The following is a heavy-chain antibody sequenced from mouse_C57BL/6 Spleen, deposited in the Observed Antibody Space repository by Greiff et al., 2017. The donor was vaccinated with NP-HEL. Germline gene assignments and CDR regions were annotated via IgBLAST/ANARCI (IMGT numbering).Heavy chain of an antibody. CDR2: IDPSDSAT. Sequence: QVQLQQPGAELVRPGSSVKLSCKASGYTFTSYWMHWVKQRPIQGLEWIGNIDPSDSATHYNQKFKDKATLTVDKSSSTAYMQLSSLTSEDSAVYNCAGGKDSSAWFAYWGQGTLVTVSA. CDR3: AGGKDSSAWFAY. V-gene: IGHV1-52*01. CDR1: GYTFTSYW. J-gene: IGHJ3*01. D-gene: IGHD3-2*01.